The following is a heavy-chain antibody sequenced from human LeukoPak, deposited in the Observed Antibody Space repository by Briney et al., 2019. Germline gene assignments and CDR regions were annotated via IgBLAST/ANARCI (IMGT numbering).Heavy chain of an antibody. J-gene: IGHJ4*02. Sequence: GGSLRLSCAASGFTFSSYAMSWVRQAPGKGLEWVSAISGSGGSTYYADSVKGRFTISRDNSKNTLYLQMNSLRAEDTAVYYCAKLNYYGSGRSGKLFDYWGQGTLVTVSS. CDR1: GFTFSSYA. D-gene: IGHD3-10*01. V-gene: IGHV3-23*01. CDR3: AKLNYYGSGRSGKLFDY. CDR2: ISGSGGST.